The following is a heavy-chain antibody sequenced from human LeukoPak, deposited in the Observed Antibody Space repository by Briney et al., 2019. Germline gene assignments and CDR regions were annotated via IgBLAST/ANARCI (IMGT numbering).Heavy chain of an antibody. J-gene: IGHJ4*02. Sequence: PGGSLRLSCAASGNTFSTFAMTSVRPAPGRGLECVSVISGGGDRTYYAESVKGRFTISRDNSKNTLYLQMNSLRAEDTAVYYCAKGHSAYGTGFDFWGQGTLVTVSS. CDR3: AKGHSAYGTGFDF. V-gene: IGHV3-23*01. CDR1: GNTFSTFA. CDR2: ISGGGDRT. D-gene: IGHD5-12*01.